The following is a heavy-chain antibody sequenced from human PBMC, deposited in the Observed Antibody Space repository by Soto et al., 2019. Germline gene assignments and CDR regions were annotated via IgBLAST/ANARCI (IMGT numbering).Heavy chain of an antibody. CDR2: IYSGGST. CDR1: GFTVSSNY. V-gene: IGHV3-53*01. J-gene: IGHJ6*02. CDR3: AGDDISAAGIVVGDYYGMDV. D-gene: IGHD6-13*01. Sequence: GGSLRLSCAASGFTVSSNYMSWVRQAPGKGLEWVSVIYSGGSTYYADSVKGRFTISRDNSKNTLYLKMKSLRAEDRAVYYCAGDDISAAGIVVGDYYGMDVWGQGTTVTVSS.